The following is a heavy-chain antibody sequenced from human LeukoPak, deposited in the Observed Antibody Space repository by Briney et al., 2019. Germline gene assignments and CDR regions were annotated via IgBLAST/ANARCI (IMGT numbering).Heavy chain of an antibody. J-gene: IGHJ5*01. CDR2: ISPSGGIT. Sequence: AGGTLRLSCAASGFTFSSHGMNWVRQAPGKGLEWVSGISPSGGITYYTDSVKGRFTISRDNSKNTVSLQMNSLRVDDTAIYYCAKAATYFYGSVTYDWFESWGQGTLVTVSS. V-gene: IGHV3-23*01. CDR1: GFTFSSHG. CDR3: AKAATYFYGSVTYDWFES. D-gene: IGHD3-10*01.